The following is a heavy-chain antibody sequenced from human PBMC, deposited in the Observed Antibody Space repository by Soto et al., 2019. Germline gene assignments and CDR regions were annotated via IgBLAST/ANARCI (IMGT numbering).Heavy chain of an antibody. CDR3: ARHGYYVPYWYFDL. V-gene: IGHV4-59*08. J-gene: IGHJ2*01. CDR1: GGSISSYY. Sequence: QVQLQESGPGLVKPSETLSHTCTVSGGSISSYYWSWIRQPPGKGLEWIGYIYYSGSTNYNPSLKSRVTISVDTSKNQFSLKLSSVTAADTAVYYCARHGYYVPYWYFDLWGRGTLVTVSS. D-gene: IGHD3-10*02. CDR2: IYYSGST.